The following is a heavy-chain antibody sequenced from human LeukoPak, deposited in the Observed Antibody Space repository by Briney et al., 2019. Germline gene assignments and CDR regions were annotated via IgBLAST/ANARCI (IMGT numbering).Heavy chain of an antibody. V-gene: IGHV3-21*01. J-gene: IGHJ4*02. CDR2: ISSSSNYI. CDR3: ARVIAAFFDY. CDR1: GFTFSTYS. Sequence: GGSLRLSCAASGFTFSTYSMNWVRQAPGKGLEWVSSISSSSNYIYYADSVKGRFTISRDNAKNSLYLQMNSLRAEDTAVYYCARVIAAFFDYWGRGAMVTVSS. D-gene: IGHD6-25*01.